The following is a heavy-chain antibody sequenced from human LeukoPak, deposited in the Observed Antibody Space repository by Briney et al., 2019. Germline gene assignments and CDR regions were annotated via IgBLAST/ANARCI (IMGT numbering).Heavy chain of an antibody. CDR3: ARGYSGYDKKDYYHYYYMDV. D-gene: IGHD5-12*01. J-gene: IGHJ6*03. Sequence: SETLSLTCTVSGGSISSYYWGWIRQPPGKGLEWIGSIYYSGSTYYNPSLKSRVTISADRPKNQFSLKLTSVTAADTAVYYCARGYSGYDKKDYYHYYYMDVWGKGTAVTVSS. CDR2: IYYSGST. CDR1: GGSISSYY. V-gene: IGHV4-39*07.